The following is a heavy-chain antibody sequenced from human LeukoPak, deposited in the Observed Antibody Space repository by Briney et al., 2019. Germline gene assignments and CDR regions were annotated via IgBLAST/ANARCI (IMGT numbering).Heavy chain of an antibody. Sequence: PGGSLRLSCAASGFTFSSYTIHWVRQPPGKGLEWVAVISYDGSNKYYADSMKGRFTISRDNSKNTLYLQMNSLRAEDTAVYYCARVLTPPYYDYVWGSSRLVFGMDVWGQGTTVTVSS. CDR2: ISYDGSNK. J-gene: IGHJ6*02. CDR3: ARVLTPPYYDYVWGSSRLVFGMDV. D-gene: IGHD3-16*01. CDR1: GFTFSSYT. V-gene: IGHV3-30-3*01.